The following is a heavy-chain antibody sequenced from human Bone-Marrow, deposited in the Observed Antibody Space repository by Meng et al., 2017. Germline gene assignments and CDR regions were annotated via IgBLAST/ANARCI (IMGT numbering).Heavy chain of an antibody. CDR3: ARGPRRAIAAAGTGYFDL. CDR2: INHSGST. V-gene: IGHV4-34*01. CDR1: CGSFSGYY. D-gene: IGHD6-13*01. J-gene: IGHJ2*01. Sequence: QGSRQQWGAGLLKPPETLSLTCAVYCGSFSGYYWSWIRQPPGKGLEWIGEINHSGSTNYNPSLKSRVTISVDTSKNQFSLKLSSVTAADTAVYYCARGPRRAIAAAGTGYFDLWGRGTLVTVSS.